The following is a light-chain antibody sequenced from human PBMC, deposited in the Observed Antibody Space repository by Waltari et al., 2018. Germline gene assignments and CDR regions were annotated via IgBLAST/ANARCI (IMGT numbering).Light chain of an antibody. J-gene: IGLJ2*01. CDR2: GVS. Sequence: QSAPTPPPSVSGSPGQSVTLSCTGTSSHVGGSTSVSWYQQQPGEAPKLMIYGVSKRPSGVADRFSGSKSGNTASLTIAGLQAEDEADYYCCSYTTSSTFLFGGGTRLTVL. CDR1: SSHVGGSTS. V-gene: IGLV2-14*03. CDR3: CSYTTSSTFL.